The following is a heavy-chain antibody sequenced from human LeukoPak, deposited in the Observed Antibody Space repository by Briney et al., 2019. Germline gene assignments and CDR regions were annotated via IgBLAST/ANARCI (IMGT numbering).Heavy chain of an antibody. Sequence: GGSLRLFCTLSGFTFNDYPMNWVRQAPGKGLEWVASIESNGNEKYSSDSLKGRFTISRDNSKNTLYEQMNTVRPEDTALFYCARGVTSWTEGPYHLYYCGQGILITVSS. CDR2: IESNGNEK. CDR1: GFTFNDYP. CDR3: ARGVTSWTEGPYHLYY. D-gene: IGHD3/OR15-3a*01. J-gene: IGHJ4*02. V-gene: IGHV3-30*02.